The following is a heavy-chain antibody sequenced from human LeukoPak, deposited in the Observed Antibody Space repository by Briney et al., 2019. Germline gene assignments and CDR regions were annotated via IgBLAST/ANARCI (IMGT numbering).Heavy chain of an antibody. J-gene: IGHJ6*02. CDR1: GFTFSSYS. D-gene: IGHD4-23*01. V-gene: IGHV3-21*01. CDR2: ISSSSSYI. Sequence: GGSLRLSCAASGFTFSSYSMNWVRQAPGKGLEWVSSISSSSSYIYYADSVKGRFTISGDNAKNSLYLQMNSLRAEDTAVYYCARTFGYGGNSGFPKYGMDVWGQGTTVTVSS. CDR3: ARTFGYGGNSGFPKYGMDV.